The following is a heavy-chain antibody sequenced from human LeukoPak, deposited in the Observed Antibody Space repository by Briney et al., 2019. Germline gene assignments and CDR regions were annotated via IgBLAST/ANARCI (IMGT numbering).Heavy chain of an antibody. CDR2: ISYDGSNK. Sequence: GRSLRLSCAASGFTFSSYGMHWVRQAPGKGLEWVAVISYDGSNKYYADSVKGRFTISRDNSKNTLYLQMNSLRAEDTAVYYCAREGIWFGERLYYFDYWGQGTLVTVSS. D-gene: IGHD3-10*01. V-gene: IGHV3-30*03. CDR1: GFTFSSYG. J-gene: IGHJ4*02. CDR3: AREGIWFGERLYYFDY.